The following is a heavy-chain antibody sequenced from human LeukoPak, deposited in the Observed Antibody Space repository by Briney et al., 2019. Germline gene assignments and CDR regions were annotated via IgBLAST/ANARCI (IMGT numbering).Heavy chain of an antibody. D-gene: IGHD3-10*01. Sequence: GRSLRLSCAASGFTFSSYGMHWVRQAPGKGLEWVAVIWYDGSNKYYADSVKGRFTISRDNSKNTLYLQMNSLRAEDTAVYYCARDLGSSGPDSYYYYGMDVWGQGTTVTVSS. CDR2: IWYDGSNK. CDR3: ARDLGSSGPDSYYYYGMDV. J-gene: IGHJ6*02. CDR1: GFTFSSYG. V-gene: IGHV3-33*01.